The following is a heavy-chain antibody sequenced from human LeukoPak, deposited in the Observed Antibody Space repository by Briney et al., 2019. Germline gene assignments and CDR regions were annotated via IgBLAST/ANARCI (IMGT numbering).Heavy chain of an antibody. CDR2: INPNTGNT. V-gene: IGHV1-2*02. D-gene: IGHD4-23*01. CDR1: GYTFTGYY. J-gene: IGHJ5*02. CDR3: ARDNSIGGRGWWFDP. Sequence: ASVTVSCKASGYTFTGYYMHWVRQAPGQGLEWMGWINPNTGNTNYAQKFQGRVTMTRATSITTAYMELSRLTSDDTAVYYCARDNSIGGRGWWFDPWGQGTLVTVSS.